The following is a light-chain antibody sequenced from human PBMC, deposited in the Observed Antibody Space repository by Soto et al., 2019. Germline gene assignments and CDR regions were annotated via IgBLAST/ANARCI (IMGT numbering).Light chain of an antibody. V-gene: IGLV2-14*03. CDR3: SSYTTSSARV. CDR2: EVS. J-gene: IGLJ1*01. CDR1: SSDVGAYDF. Sequence: LTHAAYGSRVAREGIRIICTGTSSDVGAYDFVSWYQQHPDKAPKLMIYEVSHRPSGVSYRFSGSKSVDTATLTISGLQAEDEADYYCSSYTTSSARVFGTGTKVTVL.